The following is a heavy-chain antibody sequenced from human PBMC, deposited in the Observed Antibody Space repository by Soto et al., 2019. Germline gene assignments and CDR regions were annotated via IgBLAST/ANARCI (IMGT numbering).Heavy chain of an antibody. D-gene: IGHD3-10*01. J-gene: IGHJ4*02. V-gene: IGHV3-23*01. CDR1: GFTFSTYA. CDR3: AKDQIWFGPP. CDR2: ISGGNT. Sequence: EVQLLESGGGLVQPGESLRLSCAASGFTFSTYAMNWVRQAPGKGLEWVSGISGGNTYYADSVRGRFTISRDNSKNTLYLQMNSLRAEDTAVYYCAKDQIWFGPPWGQGTLVTVSS.